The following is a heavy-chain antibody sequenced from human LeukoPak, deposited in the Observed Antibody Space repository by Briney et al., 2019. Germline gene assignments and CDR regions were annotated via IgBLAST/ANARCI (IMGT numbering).Heavy chain of an antibody. Sequence: SETLSLTCTVSGGSISNYYWSWIRQPPGKGLEWIGYIYYSGSTNYNPSLKSRVTISVDTSKNQFSLKLSSVTAADTAVYYCARGNATLDYWGQGTLVTVSS. CDR2: IYYSGST. V-gene: IGHV4-59*12. CDR1: GGSISNYY. J-gene: IGHJ4*02. CDR3: ARGNATLDY. D-gene: IGHD2-15*01.